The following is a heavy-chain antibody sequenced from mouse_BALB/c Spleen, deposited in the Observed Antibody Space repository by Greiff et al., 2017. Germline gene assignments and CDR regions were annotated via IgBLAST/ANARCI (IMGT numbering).Heavy chain of an antibody. CDR2: ISYSGST. D-gene: IGHD1-1*01. Sequence: EVKLVESGPSLVKPSQTLSLTCSVTGDSITSGYWNWIRKFPGNKLEYMGYISYSGSTYYNPSLKSRISITRDTSKNQYYLQLNSVTTEDTATYYCARLLRREGAMDYWGQGTSVTVSS. V-gene: IGHV3-8*02. CDR1: GDSITSGY. CDR3: ARLLRREGAMDY. J-gene: IGHJ4*01.